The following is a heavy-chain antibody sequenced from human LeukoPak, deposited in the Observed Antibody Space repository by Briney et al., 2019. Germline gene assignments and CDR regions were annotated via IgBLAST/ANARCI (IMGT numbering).Heavy chain of an antibody. V-gene: IGHV3-33*01. J-gene: IGHJ4*02. CDR2: LWYDGSNK. CDR3: ARDSSHPSSGWFDY. Sequence: GRSLRLSCAASGFTFGTYGMHWVRQAPGKGLEWVAVLWYDGSNKYYIDSVMGRFTISRDNSRNTLSLQMNSLRAEDTAVYYCARDSSHPSSGWFDYWGRGTLVTVSS. D-gene: IGHD6-19*01. CDR1: GFTFGTYG.